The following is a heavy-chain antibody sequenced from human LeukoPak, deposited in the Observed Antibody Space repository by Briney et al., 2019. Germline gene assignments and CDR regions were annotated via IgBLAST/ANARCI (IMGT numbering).Heavy chain of an antibody. CDR3: ARGYYGSGSYVLFDY. CDR2: IYYSGST. J-gene: IGHJ4*02. Sequence: SETLSLTCTVSGGSISSYYWSWIRQPPGKGLEWIGYIYYSGSTNYNPSLKSRVTISVDTSKNQFSLKLSSVTAADTAVYYCARGYYGSGSYVLFDYWGQGTLVTVSS. D-gene: IGHD3-10*01. V-gene: IGHV4-59*01. CDR1: GGSISSYY.